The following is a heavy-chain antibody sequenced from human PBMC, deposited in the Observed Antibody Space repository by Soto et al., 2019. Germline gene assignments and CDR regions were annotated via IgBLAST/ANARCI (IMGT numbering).Heavy chain of an antibody. Sequence: QPGGSLRLSCAASGFTFSSYGMHWVRQAPGKGLEWVAVISYDGSNKYYADSVKGRFTISRDNSKNTLYLQMNSLRAEDTAVYYGAKARLWFGEFNLPNNWFDPWGQGT. CDR1: GFTFSSYG. J-gene: IGHJ5*02. CDR2: ISYDGSNK. CDR3: AKARLWFGEFNLPNNWFDP. D-gene: IGHD3-10*01. V-gene: IGHV3-30*18.